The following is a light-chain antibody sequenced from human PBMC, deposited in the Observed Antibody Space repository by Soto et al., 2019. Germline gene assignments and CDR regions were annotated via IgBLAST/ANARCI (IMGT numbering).Light chain of an antibody. V-gene: IGKV3-20*01. Sequence: EIVLTQSPGTLSLSLGERATLSCRAGQSVSSSYLAWYQQKPGQAPRLLIYGASSRATGIPDRFSGSGSGTDFTLTISRLEPEDFAVYYCQQYGSSSWTFGQGTKVDIK. J-gene: IGKJ1*01. CDR3: QQYGSSSWT. CDR1: QSVSSSY. CDR2: GAS.